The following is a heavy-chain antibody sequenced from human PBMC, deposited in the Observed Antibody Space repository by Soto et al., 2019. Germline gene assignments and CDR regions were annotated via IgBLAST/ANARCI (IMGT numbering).Heavy chain of an antibody. Sequence: ASVKGSCKASGYTFTGYDVNWVRQATGQGLEWMGWMNPNSGNTGYAQKFQGRVTMTRNTSISTAYMELSSLRSEDTAVYYCARVRPRLRFLEWPDNYYYYYYMDVWGKGTTVTVSS. CDR3: ARVRPRLRFLEWPDNYYYYYYMDV. D-gene: IGHD3-3*01. CDR1: GYTFTGYD. V-gene: IGHV1-8*01. J-gene: IGHJ6*03. CDR2: MNPNSGNT.